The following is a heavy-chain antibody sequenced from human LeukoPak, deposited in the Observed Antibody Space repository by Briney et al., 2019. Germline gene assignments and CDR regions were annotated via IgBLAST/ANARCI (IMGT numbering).Heavy chain of an antibody. J-gene: IGHJ4*02. CDR3: AKMGIAAADPFDS. CDR1: GFTFSSYS. V-gene: IGHV3-21*01. CDR2: ISSSSSYI. D-gene: IGHD6-13*01. Sequence: PGGSLRLSCAASGFTFSSYSMNWVRQAPGKGLEWVSSISSSSSYIYYADSVKGRFTISRDNAKKSMYLQMNSLRVEDTAVYYCAKMGIAAADPFDSWGQGILVTVSS.